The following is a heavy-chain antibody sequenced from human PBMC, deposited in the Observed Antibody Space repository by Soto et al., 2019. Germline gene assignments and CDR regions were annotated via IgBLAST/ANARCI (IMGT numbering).Heavy chain of an antibody. CDR3: ARKCSSSCDDY. CDR2: ISAYNGNT. D-gene: IGHD6-13*01. J-gene: IGHJ4*02. CDR1: GYTFTSYG. V-gene: IGHV1-18*01. Sequence: QVQLVQSGAEVKKPGASVKVSCKASGYTFTSYGISWVRQAPGQGLEWMGWISAYNGNTNHAQKLQGRVTMTTHTSTSTAYMERRRLRSADTAVYYWARKCSSSCDDYWGQGTLVTFSS.